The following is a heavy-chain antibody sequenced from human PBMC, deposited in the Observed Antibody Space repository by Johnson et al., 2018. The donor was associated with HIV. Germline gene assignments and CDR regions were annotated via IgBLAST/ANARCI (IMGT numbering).Heavy chain of an antibody. J-gene: IGHJ3*02. D-gene: IGHD3-16*01. Sequence: QVQLVEFGGGVVQPGRSLRLSCAASGFTFNSSAMHRVRQAPGKGLEWVAVISYDGSNKYYADSVKGRFTISRDNSKNTLYLQMNSLRAEDTAVYYCARDPRLGELKIDRRGYAFDIWGQGTMVIVSS. CDR1: GFTFNSSA. V-gene: IGHV3-30*04. CDR2: ISYDGSNK. CDR3: ARDPRLGELKIDRRGYAFDI.